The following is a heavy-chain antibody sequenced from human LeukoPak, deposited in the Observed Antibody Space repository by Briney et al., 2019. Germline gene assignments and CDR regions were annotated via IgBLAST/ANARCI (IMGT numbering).Heavy chain of an antibody. CDR3: ARDSGERGSGSYLIAY. CDR1: GYSFADYY. J-gene: IGHJ4*02. Sequence: ASVKVSCKASGYSFADYYMHWVRQAPGQGLEWMGWIKPNSGGTRSAQKFQGRVTMTRDTSISTAYMELSSLRYDDTAVYYCARDSGERGSGSYLIAYWGQGTLVTVSS. V-gene: IGHV1-2*02. CDR2: IKPNSGGT. D-gene: IGHD3-10*01.